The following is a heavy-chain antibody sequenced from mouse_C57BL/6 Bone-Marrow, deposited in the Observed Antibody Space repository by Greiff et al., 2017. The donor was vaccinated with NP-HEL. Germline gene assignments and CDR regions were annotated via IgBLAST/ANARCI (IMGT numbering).Heavy chain of an antibody. CDR1: GFTFSDYC. V-gene: IGHV5-16*01. J-gene: IGHJ4*01. CDR3: ERADDGYYYAMDY. CDR2: INYDGSST. Sequence: EVQRVESEGGLVQPGSSMKLSCTASGFTFSDYCMAWVRQVPEKGLEWVANINYDGSSTYYLDSLKSRFILTRDNAKNILYLQMSSLKSEDTATDYCERADDGYYYAMDYWGQGTSVTVSS. D-gene: IGHD2-12*01.